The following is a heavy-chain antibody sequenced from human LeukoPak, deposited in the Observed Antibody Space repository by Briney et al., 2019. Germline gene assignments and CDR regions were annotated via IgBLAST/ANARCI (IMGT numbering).Heavy chain of an antibody. CDR1: GFSLNTSGLA. J-gene: IGHJ4*02. Sequence: KESGPTLVKPTQTLTLTCTFSGFSLNTSGLAVGWIRQPPGKALEWLALIYWDDDKRYRPSLRGRLSINMGTSKNQVVLTMTNMDPVDTGTYFCAHRPPSVKLLGHFDFWGQGTLVTVSS. CDR2: IYWDDDK. D-gene: IGHD3-3*01. CDR3: AHRPPSVKLLGHFDF. V-gene: IGHV2-5*02.